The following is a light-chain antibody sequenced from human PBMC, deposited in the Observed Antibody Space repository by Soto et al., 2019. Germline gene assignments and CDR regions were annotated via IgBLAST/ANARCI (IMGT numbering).Light chain of an antibody. Sequence: EIVLTQSPDTLSLSPGQRATLSCRASQSVSSSLAWYQQKAGQAPRLLIYDVSHRATGIPPRFSGSGSGTDFTLTISSLEPEDFAVYYCQQNADRPLTFGGGTKVDIK. CDR3: QQNADRPLT. J-gene: IGKJ4*01. CDR2: DVS. CDR1: QSVSSS. V-gene: IGKV3-11*01.